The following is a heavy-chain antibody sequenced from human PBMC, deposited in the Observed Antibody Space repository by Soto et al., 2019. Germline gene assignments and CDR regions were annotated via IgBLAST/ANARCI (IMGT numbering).Heavy chain of an antibody. CDR2: IYYTGTT. V-gene: IGHV4-31*03. J-gene: IGHJ6*02. CDR3: ASSSFLRSGDLFHGLDA. D-gene: IGHD3-10*01. Sequence: PSETLSLTCTVSGDSISRGGYYWSWIRQHPGKGLEWIGYIYYTGTTYYNPSLKSRVSISVDTSNNQFSLKVSSVTAADTAVYFCASSSFLRSGDLFHGLDASGQGTTVTVSS. CDR1: GDSISRGGYY.